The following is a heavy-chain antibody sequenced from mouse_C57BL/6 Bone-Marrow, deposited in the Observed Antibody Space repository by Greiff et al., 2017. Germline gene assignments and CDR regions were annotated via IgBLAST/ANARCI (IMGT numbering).Heavy chain of an antibody. CDR3: ARGVGQGH. J-gene: IGHJ3*01. CDR2: IDPSDSYT. CDR1: GYTFTSYW. V-gene: IGHV1-59*01. D-gene: IGHD3-3*01. Sequence: QVQLQQPGAELVRPGTSVKLSCKASGYTFTSYWMHWVQQRPGQGLEWIGVIDPSDSYTNYTQKFKGKATLTVDTSSSTAYMQLSSLTSEDSAVYYCARGVGQGHWGQGTLVTVSA.